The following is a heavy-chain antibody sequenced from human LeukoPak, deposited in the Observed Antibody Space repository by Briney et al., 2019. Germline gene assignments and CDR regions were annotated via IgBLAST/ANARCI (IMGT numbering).Heavy chain of an antibody. J-gene: IGHJ4*02. CDR2: INLSGGST. CDR1: GYTFTSYY. Sequence: ASVKVSCKASGYTFTSYYMHWVRQAPGQGLEWMGIINLSGGSTSYAQKFQGRVTMTRDTSTSTVYMELSSLRSEDTAVYYCARDLRFARSIAAAGTLYYWGQGTLVTVSS. CDR3: ARDLRFARSIAAAGTLYY. D-gene: IGHD6-13*01. V-gene: IGHV1-46*01.